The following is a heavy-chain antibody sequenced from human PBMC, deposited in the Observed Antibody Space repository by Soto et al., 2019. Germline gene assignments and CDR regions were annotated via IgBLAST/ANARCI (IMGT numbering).Heavy chain of an antibody. V-gene: IGHV3-30*19. Sequence: QLQLVESGGGVVQPGTSLRLSCTASGSMFKSYVMHWVRQAPGKGLEWVALTSYDGNNKYYGDSVKGRFTVSRDNSKNTLHLQMDSLRPEDTALYYCARWGTTGGFDLWGQGTLVSVSS. J-gene: IGHJ4*02. CDR1: GSMFKSYV. CDR3: ARWGTTGGFDL. D-gene: IGHD3-16*01. CDR2: TSYDGNNK.